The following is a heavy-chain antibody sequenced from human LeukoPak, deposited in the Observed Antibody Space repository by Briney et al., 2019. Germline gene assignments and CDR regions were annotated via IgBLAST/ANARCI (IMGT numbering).Heavy chain of an antibody. V-gene: IGHV1-69*06. CDR3: AIYGSGSYGYFDY. D-gene: IGHD3-10*01. Sequence: ASVKVSCKASGYTFASYHMHWVRQAPGQGLEWMGGIIPIFGTANYAQKFQGRVTITADKSTSTAYMELSSLRSEDTAVYYCAIYGSGSYGYFDYWGQGTLVTVSS. J-gene: IGHJ4*02. CDR2: IIPIFGTA. CDR1: GYTFASYH.